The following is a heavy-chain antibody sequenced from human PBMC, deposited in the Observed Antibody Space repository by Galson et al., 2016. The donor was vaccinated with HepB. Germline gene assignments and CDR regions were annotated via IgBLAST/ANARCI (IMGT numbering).Heavy chain of an antibody. Sequence: SVKVSCKASGGTFSGNAISWVRQAPGQGLEWIGAIIPMIETPQYVQKFQGRVKMTADKSHSTAYLYLSSLKSDDTAVYYCTTGHDSRDYHSSRRVYGAGYLHDWGQGTLVIVSS. CDR2: IIPMIETP. CDR1: GGTFSGNA. D-gene: IGHD3-22*01. V-gene: IGHV1-69*06. CDR3: TTGHDSRDYHSSRRVYGAGYLHD. J-gene: IGHJ1*01.